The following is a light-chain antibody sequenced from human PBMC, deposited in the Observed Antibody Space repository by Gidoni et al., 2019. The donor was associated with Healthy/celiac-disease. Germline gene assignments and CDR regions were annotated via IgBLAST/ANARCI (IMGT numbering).Light chain of an antibody. V-gene: IGKV3-11*01. J-gene: IGKJ4*01. CDR2: DAY. CDR1: QSVSSY. Sequence: EIVLTQSPATLSLSPGERATLSCRASQSVSSYLAWYQQKPGQAPRLLIYDAYNRATGIPARFSGSGSGTDFTLTISSLEPEDFAVYYCQQRSNWSPLTFGGGTKVEIK. CDR3: QQRSNWSPLT.